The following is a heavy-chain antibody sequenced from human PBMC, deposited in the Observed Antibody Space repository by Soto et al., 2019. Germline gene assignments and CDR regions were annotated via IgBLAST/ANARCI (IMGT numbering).Heavy chain of an antibody. Sequence: QVQLQESGPGLVKPSQTLSLTCTVSGGSISSGDYYWSWIRQPPGKGLEWIGYIYYSGSTYYNPSLKSRATISVDTSKTQFPLKLSSVTAADTAVYYSARLRPAAIRYFDYRGQGTPVPVSS. CDR1: GGSISSGDYY. D-gene: IGHD2-2*02. V-gene: IGHV4-30-4*01. CDR3: ARLRPAAIRYFDY. J-gene: IGHJ4*02. CDR2: IYYSGST.